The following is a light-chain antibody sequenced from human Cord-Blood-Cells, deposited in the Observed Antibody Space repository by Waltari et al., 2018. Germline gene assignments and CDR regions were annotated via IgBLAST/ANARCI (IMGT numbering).Light chain of an antibody. CDR3: QQSYSTPRT. Sequence: DIQMTQSPSYLSASVGDIVTITCRASQTISSYLNWYQQKPGKAPKLLIYAASSLQSGVPSRFSGSGSGTDFTLTISSLQPEDFATYYCQQSYSTPRTFGQGTKLEIK. CDR2: AAS. CDR1: QTISSY. J-gene: IGKJ2*01. V-gene: IGKV1-39*01.